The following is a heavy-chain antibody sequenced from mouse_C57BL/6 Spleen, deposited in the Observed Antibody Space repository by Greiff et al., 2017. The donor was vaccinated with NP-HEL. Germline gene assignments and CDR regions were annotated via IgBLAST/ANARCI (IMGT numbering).Heavy chain of an antibody. CDR3: AKGDYGSSYGYYAMDY. D-gene: IGHD1-1*01. Sequence: QVQLQQSGPGLVQPSQSLSITCTVSGFSLTSYGVHWVRQSPGKGLEWLGVLWRGGSTDYNAAFMSSLSITKDKSTHHVLSKMNSLQADDTAIYYCAKGDYGSSYGYYAMDYWGQGTSVTVSS. J-gene: IGHJ4*01. CDR1: GFSLTSYG. V-gene: IGHV2-5*01. CDR2: LWRGGST.